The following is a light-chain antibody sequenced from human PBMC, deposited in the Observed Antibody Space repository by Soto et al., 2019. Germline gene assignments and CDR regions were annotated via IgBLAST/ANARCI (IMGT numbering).Light chain of an antibody. CDR1: QSVSSN. CDR3: QQFYNWPRT. Sequence: EIVMTQSPGTLSVSPGERATLSCRASQSVSSNLAWYQQKPGQAPRRLIYGASTRATGIPARFSGSGSETEFTLTISSLQSEDFAVYYCQQFYNWPRTFGQGTKVDIK. CDR2: GAS. J-gene: IGKJ1*01. V-gene: IGKV3-15*01.